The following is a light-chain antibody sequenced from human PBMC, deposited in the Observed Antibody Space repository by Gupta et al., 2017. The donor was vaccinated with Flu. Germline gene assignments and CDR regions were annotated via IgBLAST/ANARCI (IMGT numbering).Light chain of an antibody. V-gene: IGKV1-9*01. CDR3: QQPKSEPLT. J-gene: IGKJ4*01. Sequence: QSPSFLSASVGDRVTITSRASQGISNYLAWYRQKPGTAPKLLNYAASTLEGGGPSRFSGSGSGTEFTLTINSLQPDDFATYSCQQPKSEPLTFGGGTKVEIK. CDR2: AAS. CDR1: QGISNY.